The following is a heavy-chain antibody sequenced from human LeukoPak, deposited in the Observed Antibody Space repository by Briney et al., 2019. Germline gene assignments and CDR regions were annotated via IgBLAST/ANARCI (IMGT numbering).Heavy chain of an antibody. CDR2: ISSSSSTI. J-gene: IGHJ4*02. CDR1: GFTFSSYS. D-gene: IGHD3-10*01. V-gene: IGHV3-48*01. Sequence: GGSLRLSCAASGFTFSSYSMNWVRQAPRKGLEWVSYISSSSSTIYYADSVKGRFTISRDNAKNSLYLQMNSLRAEDTAVYYCASTPSSLLWFGELLEDYWGQGTLVTVSS. CDR3: ASTPSSLLWFGELLEDY.